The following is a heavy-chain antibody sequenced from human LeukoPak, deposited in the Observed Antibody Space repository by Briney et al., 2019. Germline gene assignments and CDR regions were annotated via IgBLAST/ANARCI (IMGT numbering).Heavy chain of an antibody. CDR3: VREKTETTPDY. J-gene: IGHJ4*02. D-gene: IGHD1-1*01. V-gene: IGHV4-39*07. Sequence: SETLSLTCTVSDDSISSSSYYWGWIRQPPGKGLEWIGSIYYNGNTYYNTSLKSRVTISLDTSNKYFSLNVRSVTAADTAVYFCVREKTETTPDYWGQGTLVTVSS. CDR1: DDSISSSSYY. CDR2: IYYNGNT.